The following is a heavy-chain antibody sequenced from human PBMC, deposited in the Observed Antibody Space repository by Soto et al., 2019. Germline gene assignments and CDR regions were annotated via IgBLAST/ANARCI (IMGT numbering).Heavy chain of an antibody. CDR2: IYYSGST. CDR1: DGSISSSSYY. Sequence: SETLSLTCTVSDGSISSSSYYWGWIRQPPGKGLEWIGGIYYSGSTYYNPSLKSRVTISVDTSKNQFSLKLSSVTAADTAVYYCARADGTYYDILTGNYYYYYGMDVWGQGTTVTVSS. D-gene: IGHD3-9*01. J-gene: IGHJ6*02. V-gene: IGHV4-39*01. CDR3: ARADGTYYDILTGNYYYYYGMDV.